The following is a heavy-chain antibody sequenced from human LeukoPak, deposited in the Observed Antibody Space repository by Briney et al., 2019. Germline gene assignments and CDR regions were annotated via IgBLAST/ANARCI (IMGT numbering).Heavy chain of an antibody. CDR3: AKDRAGSIAARPYFYHYYMDV. CDR2: ISYDGIIK. D-gene: IGHD6-6*01. J-gene: IGHJ6*03. V-gene: IGHV3-30*18. Sequence: SGGSLRLSCAGSGFTFSTYGIHWVRQAPGKGLEWVAVISYDGIIKYYADSVKGRFTISRDNSRNTVYVQMNSLRAEDTAVYYCAKDRAGSIAARPYFYHYYMDVWGKGTTVTVSS. CDR1: GFTFSTYG.